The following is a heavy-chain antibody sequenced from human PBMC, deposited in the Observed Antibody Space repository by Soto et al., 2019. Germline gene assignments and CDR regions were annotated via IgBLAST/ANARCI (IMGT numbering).Heavy chain of an antibody. V-gene: IGHV3-30*18. J-gene: IGHJ6*02. CDR3: AKADSGWQHPDYYYYDMDV. Sequence: QVQLVASGGGVVQPGRSLSLSCAASGFTFSSYGMHWVRQAPGKGLEWVAVITYDGSNKYYADSGKGRFTISRDNSKNALYLQMNSLIAEDTAVYYGAKADSGWQHPDYYYYDMDVWGQRSTVTVCS. CDR1: GFTFSSYG. D-gene: IGHD6-19*01. CDR2: ITYDGSNK.